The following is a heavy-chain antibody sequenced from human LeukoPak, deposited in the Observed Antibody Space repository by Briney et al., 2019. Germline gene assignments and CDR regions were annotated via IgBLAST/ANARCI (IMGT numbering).Heavy chain of an antibody. CDR2: IRYDGSNK. Sequence: GGFLRLSCVASGFTLSTYGMHWVRQAPGKGLEWVAFIRYDGSNKYYADSVKGRFTISRGNSKNTLYLQMNSLRAEDTAVYYCAKGHDFWSGPNYFDYWGQGTLVTVSS. V-gene: IGHV3-30*02. D-gene: IGHD3-3*01. CDR3: AKGHDFWSGPNYFDY. CDR1: GFTLSTYG. J-gene: IGHJ4*02.